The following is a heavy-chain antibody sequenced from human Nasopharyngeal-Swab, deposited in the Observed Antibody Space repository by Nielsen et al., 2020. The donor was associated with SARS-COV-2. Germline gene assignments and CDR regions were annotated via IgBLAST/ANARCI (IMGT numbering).Heavy chain of an antibody. CDR1: GYNFITYG. CDR3: AKGHYGLVSFDF. J-gene: IGHJ4*02. Sequence: ASVKVSCKSSGYNFITYGITWVRQAPGQGLEWVGWIDAKSGRTNYAQKLQGRVTLTTDTSTSTAYMELRSLTSDDTTIYYCAKGHYGLVSFDFWGQGTLVTVSP. CDR2: IDAKSGRT. V-gene: IGHV1-18*01. D-gene: IGHD3/OR15-3a*01.